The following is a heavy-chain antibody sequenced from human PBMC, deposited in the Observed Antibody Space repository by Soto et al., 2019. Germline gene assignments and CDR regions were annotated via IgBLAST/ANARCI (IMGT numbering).Heavy chain of an antibody. D-gene: IGHD6-13*01. V-gene: IGHV1-18*01. CDR2: ISAYNGNT. Sequence: QVQLVQSGAEVKKPGASVKVSCKASGYTFTSYGISWVRQAPGQGLEWMGWISAYNGNTNYAQKLQGRVTMTTDTSTSTAYMELRSLSSDDTAVYYCARDADGAWMYPIATYYYYYYMDVWGKGTTVTVSS. CDR3: ARDADGAWMYPIATYYYYYYMDV. CDR1: GYTFTSYG. J-gene: IGHJ6*03.